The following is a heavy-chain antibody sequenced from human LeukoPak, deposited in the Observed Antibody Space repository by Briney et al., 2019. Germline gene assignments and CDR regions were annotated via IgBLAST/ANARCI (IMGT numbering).Heavy chain of an antibody. D-gene: IGHD5-12*01. CDR2: IIPIFGTA. J-gene: IGHJ4*02. CDR3: ARDRSRRYRDSGYDSPFDY. Sequence: SVKVSCKASGGTFSSYAISWVRQAPGQGLEWMGGIIPIFGTANYAQKFQGRVTITADESTSTAYMELSSLRSEDTAVYYCARDRSRRYRDSGYDSPFDYWGQGTLVTVSS. V-gene: IGHV1-69*01. CDR1: GGTFSSYA.